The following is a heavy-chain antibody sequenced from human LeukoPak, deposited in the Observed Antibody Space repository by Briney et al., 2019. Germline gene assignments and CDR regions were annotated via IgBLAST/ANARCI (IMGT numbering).Heavy chain of an antibody. V-gene: IGHV4-4*02. CDR3: ARYYYDSSGYFDY. Sequence: PSGTLSLTCAVAGVSIRSSNWWSWVRQSPGKGLEWIGEIYHSGTTNYNPSLKSRVTISVDKSENQLSLKLTSVTAADTAVYYCARYYYDSSGYFDYWGQGTLVTVSS. D-gene: IGHD3-22*01. J-gene: IGHJ4*02. CDR1: GVSIRSSNW. CDR2: IYHSGTT.